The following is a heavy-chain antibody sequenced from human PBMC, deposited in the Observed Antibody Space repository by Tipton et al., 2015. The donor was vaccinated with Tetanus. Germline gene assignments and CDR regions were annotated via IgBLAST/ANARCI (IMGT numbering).Heavy chain of an antibody. CDR2: IYWNDDK. Sequence: LVKPTQTLTLTCTFSGFSLSTSGVGVGWIRQPPGKALEWLALIYWNDDKRYSPSLKSRLTITKDTSKNQVVLTMTNMDPVDTATYYCAHSFTYSYGWESPYYFDYWGQGTLVTVSS. CDR3: AHSFTYSYGWESPYYFDY. J-gene: IGHJ4*02. CDR1: GFSLSTSGVG. V-gene: IGHV2-5*01. D-gene: IGHD5-18*01.